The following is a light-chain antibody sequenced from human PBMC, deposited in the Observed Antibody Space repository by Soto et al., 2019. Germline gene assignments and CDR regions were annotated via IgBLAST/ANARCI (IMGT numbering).Light chain of an antibody. Sequence: DIQMTQSPSTLSGSVGDRVTITCRASQTISSWLAWYQQKPGKAPKLLIYKASTLKSGVPSRFSGSGSGTEFTLTISSLQPDDFATYYCQHYNSYSDAFGQGTQLELK. J-gene: IGKJ1*01. V-gene: IGKV1-5*03. CDR3: QHYNSYSDA. CDR2: KAS. CDR1: QTISSW.